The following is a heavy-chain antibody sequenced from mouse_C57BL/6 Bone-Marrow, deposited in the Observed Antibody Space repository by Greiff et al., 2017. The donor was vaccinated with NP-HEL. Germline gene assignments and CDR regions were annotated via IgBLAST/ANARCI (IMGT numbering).Heavy chain of an antibody. CDR3: ARVEYSNYVAY. Sequence: QVHVKQSGAELARPGASVKLSCKASGYTFTSYGISWVKQRTGQGLEWIGEIYPRSGNTYYNEKFKGKATLTADKSSSTAYMELRSLTSEDSAVYFCARVEYSNYVAYWGQGTLVTVSA. J-gene: IGHJ3*01. CDR2: IYPRSGNT. V-gene: IGHV1-81*01. D-gene: IGHD2-5*01. CDR1: GYTFTSYG.